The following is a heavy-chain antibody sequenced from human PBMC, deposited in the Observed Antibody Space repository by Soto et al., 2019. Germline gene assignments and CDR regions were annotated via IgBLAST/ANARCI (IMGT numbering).Heavy chain of an antibody. D-gene: IGHD6-19*01. J-gene: IGHJ4*02. CDR3: ARTHSSGWLLRSFDY. CDR1: GDSISSGY. V-gene: IGHV4-59*01. CDR2: MYFGGSF. Sequence: SETLSLTCSVSGDSISSGYWTWIRQPPGRGLEWIGFMYFGGSFNYNPSLESRVMFSVDTSKNQFSLKLSSVTAADTAVYYCARTHSSGWLLRSFDYWGQGALVTVSS.